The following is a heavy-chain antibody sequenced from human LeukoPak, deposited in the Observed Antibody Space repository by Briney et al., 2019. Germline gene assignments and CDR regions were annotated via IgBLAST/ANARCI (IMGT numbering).Heavy chain of an antibody. Sequence: GGSLRLSCAASGFTFSSYSMNWVRQAPGKGLEWVSYISSASNTIYYADSVKGRFTISRDNAKNSLYLQMNSLRAEDTAMYYCARQVVVTRDYWGQGTLVTVSS. J-gene: IGHJ4*02. CDR2: ISSASNTI. CDR3: ARQVVVTRDY. V-gene: IGHV3-48*01. CDR1: GFTFSSYS. D-gene: IGHD3-22*01.